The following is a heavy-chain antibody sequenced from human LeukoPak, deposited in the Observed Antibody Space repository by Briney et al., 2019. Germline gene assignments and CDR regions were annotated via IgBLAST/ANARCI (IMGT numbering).Heavy chain of an antibody. V-gene: IGHV3-23*01. CDR1: GFTFSSYA. D-gene: IGHD2-15*01. CDR2: ISGSGDNT. CDR3: AKNGDRGAYCTGGTCYPYFYYYMDV. J-gene: IGHJ6*03. Sequence: GGSLRLSCAASGFTFSSYAMSWVRQAPGKGLEWVSVISGSGDNTYYADSVKGRFTISRDNSKNTLYLQMNSLRAEDTAIYYCAKNGDRGAYCTGGTCYPYFYYYMDVWGKGTTVTI.